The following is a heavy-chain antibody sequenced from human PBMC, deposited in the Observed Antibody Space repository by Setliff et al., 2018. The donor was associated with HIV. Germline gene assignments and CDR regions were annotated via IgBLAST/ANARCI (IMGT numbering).Heavy chain of an antibody. CDR2: VRPYNADK. V-gene: IGHV1-2*02. CDR3: ARDRAYCSSGSCYRPLVYYFYYMDV. J-gene: IGHJ6*03. Sequence: ASVKVSCKASGFTFSDYYMHWVRQAPGQGLEWMGWVRPYNADKNYAQKFQGRVTMTSDTSISTAYLELSGLTSDDTAIYYCARDRAYCSSGSCYRPLVYYFYYMDVWGTGTTGTVSS. CDR1: GFTFSDYY. D-gene: IGHD2-15*01.